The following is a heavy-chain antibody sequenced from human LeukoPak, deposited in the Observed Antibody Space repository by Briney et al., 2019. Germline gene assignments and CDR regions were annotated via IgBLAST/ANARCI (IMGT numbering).Heavy chain of an antibody. J-gene: IGHJ4*02. CDR3: ARDDCSTTPCYAY. D-gene: IGHD2-2*01. CDR2: IWYDGSKT. Sequence: GGSLRLSCAASGFTFSTYAMSWVRQAPGKGLEWVAAIWYDGSKTPYTDSVKGRFTVSRDISKNTVYLQMNGLKAEDTAVYYCARDDCSTTPCYAYWGQGTLVTVSS. V-gene: IGHV3-33*08. CDR1: GFTFSTYA.